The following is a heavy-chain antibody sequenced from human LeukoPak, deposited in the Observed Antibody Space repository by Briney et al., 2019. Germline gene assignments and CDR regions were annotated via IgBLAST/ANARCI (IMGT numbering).Heavy chain of an antibody. D-gene: IGHD3-10*01. J-gene: IGHJ3*02. Sequence: PGGSLRLSCAASGFTFSSYWMHWVRQVPGKGLVWVSRINSDGSSTSYADSVKGRFTISRDNAKNTLYVQMNSLRAEDTAVYYCSTDSGHALDIWGRGTMVTVSS. CDR3: STDSGHALDI. V-gene: IGHV3-74*01. CDR1: GFTFSSYW. CDR2: INSDGSST.